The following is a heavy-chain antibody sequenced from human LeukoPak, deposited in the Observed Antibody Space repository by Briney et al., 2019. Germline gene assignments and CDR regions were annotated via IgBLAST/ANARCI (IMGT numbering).Heavy chain of an antibody. CDR1: GFTFSNAW. CDR2: IKSKTDGGTT. J-gene: IGHJ4*02. D-gene: IGHD3-22*01. CDR3: TTGQNYYDSSGYYKPKDTFDY. V-gene: IGHV3-15*01. Sequence: GGSLRLSCAASGFTFSNAWMSWVRQAPGKGLEWVGRIKSKTDGGTTDYAAPVKGRFTISRDDSKNTLYLQMNSLKTEDTAVYYCTTGQNYYDSSGYYKPKDTFDYWGQGTLVTASS.